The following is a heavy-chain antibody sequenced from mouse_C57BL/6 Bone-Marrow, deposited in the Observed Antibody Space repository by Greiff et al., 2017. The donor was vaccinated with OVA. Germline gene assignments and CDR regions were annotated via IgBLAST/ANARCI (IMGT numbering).Heavy chain of an antibody. CDR1: GFTFSDYY. CDR3: ARWLLRGAY. CDR2: ISNGGGST. V-gene: IGHV5-12*01. Sequence: EVKLVESGGGLVQPGGSLKLSCAASGFTFSDYYMFWVRQTPEKRLEWVAYISNGGGSTYYPDTVKGRCTISRDNAKNTLYLQMSRLKSEDTAMYYCARWLLRGAYWGQGTLVTVSA. D-gene: IGHD2-3*01. J-gene: IGHJ3*01.